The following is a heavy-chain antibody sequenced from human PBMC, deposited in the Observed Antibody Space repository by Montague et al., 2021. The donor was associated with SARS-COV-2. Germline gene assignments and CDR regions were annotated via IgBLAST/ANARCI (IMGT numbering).Heavy chain of an antibody. CDR3: ARHGYYETYDAFDI. V-gene: IGHV4-34*01. CDR2: INHSGST. CDR1: GGSFSGYY. D-gene: IGHD3-22*01. Sequence: ETLSLTCAVYGGSFSGYYWSWIRQPPGKGLEWIGEINHSGSTNYNPSLKSRVTISVDTSKNQFSLKLSSATAADTAVYYCARHGYYETYDAFDIWGQGTMVTVSS. J-gene: IGHJ3*02.